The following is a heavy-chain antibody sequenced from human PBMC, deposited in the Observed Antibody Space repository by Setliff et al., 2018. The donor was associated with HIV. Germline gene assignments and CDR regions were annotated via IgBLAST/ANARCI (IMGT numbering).Heavy chain of an antibody. CDR2: IHTSGST. D-gene: IGHD7-27*01. CDR3: ARAPTGELDC. Sequence: SETLSLTCAVSGDSMSGYYGSWIRQSPGKKLEWIGYIHTSGSTNYNPSLKSRVTISLDTSNDRFSLRLSSVTAADTAVYCCARAPTGELDCGGQGTLVTGAS. CDR1: GDSMSGYY. J-gene: IGHJ4*02. V-gene: IGHV4-4*08.